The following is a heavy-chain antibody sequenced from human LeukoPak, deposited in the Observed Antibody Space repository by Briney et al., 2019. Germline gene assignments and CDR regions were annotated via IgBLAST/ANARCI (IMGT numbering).Heavy chain of an antibody. CDR1: GFTFSRLA. V-gene: IGHV3-30*04. CDR2: ISSDGSNK. Sequence: GRTLRLSCAVSGFTFSRLAMYWVRQAPGKGLEWVAIISSDGSNKYYADSVKGRFTISRDNSKNTLYLQMNSLRAEDTAVYYCARGTFGKGWSYFFYGMDVWGQGTTGTVSS. D-gene: IGHD6-19*01. J-gene: IGHJ6*02. CDR3: ARGTFGKGWSYFFYGMDV.